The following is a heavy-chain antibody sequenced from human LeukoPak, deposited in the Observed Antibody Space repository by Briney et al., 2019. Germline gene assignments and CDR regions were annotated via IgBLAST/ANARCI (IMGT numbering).Heavy chain of an antibody. CDR1: GFTFSNAW. D-gene: IGHD3-10*01. J-gene: IGHJ4*02. Sequence: GGSLRLSCAASGFTFSNAWMSWVRQAPGKGLEWVSAISGSGGSTYYADSVKGRFTISRDNSKNTLYLQMNSLRAEDTAVYYCAKRMQGSGSYYNTFDYWGQGTLVTVSS. V-gene: IGHV3-23*01. CDR3: AKRMQGSGSYYNTFDY. CDR2: ISGSGGST.